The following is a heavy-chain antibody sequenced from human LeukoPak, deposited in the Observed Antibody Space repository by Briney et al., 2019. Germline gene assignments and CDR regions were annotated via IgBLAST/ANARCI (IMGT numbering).Heavy chain of an antibody. CDR3: ARDIDRAHGD. D-gene: IGHD2-15*01. CDR1: GFTFTSHW. J-gene: IGHJ4*02. V-gene: IGHV3-7*01. CDR2: IRGDGGDK. Sequence: PGGSLRLSCAASGFTFTSHWMTWVRQAPGKWLEWVANIRGDGGDKYYVDSVKGRFTISRDNAKNSVHLQMNSLRGEDTAVYYCARDIDRAHGDWGQGTLVTVSS.